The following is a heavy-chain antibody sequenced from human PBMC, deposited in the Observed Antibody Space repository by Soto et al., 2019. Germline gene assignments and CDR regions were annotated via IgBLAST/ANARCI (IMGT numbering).Heavy chain of an antibody. V-gene: IGHV3-30-3*01. J-gene: IGHJ6*02. D-gene: IGHD6-13*01. CDR1: EFTFSSYA. CDR3: ARVQYSSSPGASYYYYYYGMDV. CDR2: ISYDGSNK. Sequence: GSLRLSCAASEFTFSSYAMHWVRQAPGKGLEWVAVISYDGSNKYYADSVKGRFTISRDNSKNTLYLQMNSLRAEDTAVYYCARVQYSSSPGASYYYYYYGMDVWGQGTTVTVSS.